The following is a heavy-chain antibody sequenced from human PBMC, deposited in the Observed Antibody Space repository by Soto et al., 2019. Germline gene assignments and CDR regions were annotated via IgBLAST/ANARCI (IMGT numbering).Heavy chain of an antibody. CDR2: IYHSGGT. CDR1: GGSFSGYY. D-gene: IGHD2-2*01. CDR3: ARVMGYCSSSSCYRTYYYMDV. Sequence: SETLSLTCAVYGGSFSGYYWSWIRQPPGKGLEWIGEIYHSGGTNYNPSLKSRVTMSVDTSKNQFSLKLSSVTAADTAVYYCARVMGYCSSSSCYRTYYYMDVWGKGTTVTVSS. J-gene: IGHJ6*03. V-gene: IGHV4-34*01.